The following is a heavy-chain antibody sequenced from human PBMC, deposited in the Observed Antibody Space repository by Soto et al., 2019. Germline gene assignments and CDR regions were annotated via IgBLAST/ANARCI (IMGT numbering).Heavy chain of an antibody. CDR3: VRDRGESMAVAGRRDYFDY. CDR1: GDSVSSNSAA. V-gene: IGHV6-1*01. D-gene: IGHD6-19*01. J-gene: IGHJ4*02. CDR2: TYYRSKWYN. Sequence: SQTLSLTCAISGDSVSSNSAAWNWIRQSPSRGLEWLGRTYYRSKWYNDYAVSVKSRITINPDTSKNQFSLQLNSVTPEDTAVYYCVRDRGESMAVAGRRDYFDYWGQGTLVTVSS.